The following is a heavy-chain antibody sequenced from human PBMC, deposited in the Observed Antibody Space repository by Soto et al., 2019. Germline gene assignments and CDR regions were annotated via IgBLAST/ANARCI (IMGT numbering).Heavy chain of an antibody. V-gene: IGHV4-31*03. CDR3: ARDPKVDGYSNVGPYYYGMDV. CDR1: GGSISSGGYY. D-gene: IGHD3-9*01. Sequence: TLSLTCTVSGGSISSGGYYWSWIRQHPGKGLEWIGYIYYSGSTYYNPSLKSRVTISVDTSKNQFSLKLSSVTAADTAVYYCARDPKVDGYSNVGPYYYGMDVWGQGTTVTVSS. J-gene: IGHJ6*02. CDR2: IYYSGST.